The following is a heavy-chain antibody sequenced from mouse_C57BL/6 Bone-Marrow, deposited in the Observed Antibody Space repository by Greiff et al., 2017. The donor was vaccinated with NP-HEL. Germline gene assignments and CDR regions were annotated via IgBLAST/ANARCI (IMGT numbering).Heavy chain of an antibody. CDR2: ISSGSSTI. J-gene: IGHJ3*01. CDR1: GFTFSDYG. Sequence: EVHLVESGGGLVKPGGSLKLSCAASGFTFSDYGMHWVRQAPEKGLEWVAYISSGSSTIYYADTVKGRFTISRDNAKNTLFLQMTSLRSEDTAMYYCAGSNYSNYAWFAYWGQGTLVTVSA. V-gene: IGHV5-17*01. CDR3: AGSNYSNYAWFAY. D-gene: IGHD2-5*01.